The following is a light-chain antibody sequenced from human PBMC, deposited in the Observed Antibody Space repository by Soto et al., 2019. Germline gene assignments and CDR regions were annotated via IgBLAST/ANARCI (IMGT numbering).Light chain of an antibody. V-gene: IGLV2-14*01. CDR1: NSDVNY. J-gene: IGLJ1*01. Sequence: QSVLTQPASVSGAPGQSITISCTGTNSDVNYVSWHQQHPGKAPKLMIYEVINRSSGVSTRFSGSKSGITASLTISGLQAEDEADYYCSSSTSSNTFVFGTGTKLTVL. CDR2: EVI. CDR3: SSSTSSNTFV.